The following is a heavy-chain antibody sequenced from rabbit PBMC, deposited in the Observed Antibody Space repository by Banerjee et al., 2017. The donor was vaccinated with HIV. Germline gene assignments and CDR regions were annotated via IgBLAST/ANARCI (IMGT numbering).Heavy chain of an antibody. CDR1: GFDISKYG. J-gene: IGHJ3*01. Sequence: QEQLVESGGGLVQPGGSLKLSCTVSGFDISKYGVTWVRRAPGKGLEWIGIIYAAKGSTDYASWVNGRFTISSDNAQSTVDLKMTSLTAADTATYFCARAIVPWLGLTRLDLRGPGTLVTVS. CDR2: IYAAKGST. V-gene: IGHV1S47*01. D-gene: IGHD4-1*01. CDR3: ARAIVPWLGLTRLDL.